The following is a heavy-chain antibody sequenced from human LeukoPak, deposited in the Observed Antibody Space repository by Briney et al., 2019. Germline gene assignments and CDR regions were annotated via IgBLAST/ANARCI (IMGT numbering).Heavy chain of an antibody. Sequence: PGGSLRLSCAASGFTFSSYSMNWVRQAPGKGLEWVAVISDDGSKKSYADSVKGRFTVSRDNSKNTLYLQMNSLRAEDTAVYYCAEDRYRHYDILTGYSDYWGQGTLVTVSS. CDR3: AEDRYRHYDILTGYSDY. CDR1: GFTFSSYS. D-gene: IGHD3-9*01. CDR2: ISDDGSKK. V-gene: IGHV3-30*18. J-gene: IGHJ4*02.